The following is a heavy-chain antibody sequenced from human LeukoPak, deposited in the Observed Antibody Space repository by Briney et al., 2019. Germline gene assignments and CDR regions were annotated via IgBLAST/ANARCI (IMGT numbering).Heavy chain of an antibody. Sequence: HGESLKISCKGSGYSFTSYWIGWVRQMPGKGLEWMGIIYPGDSDTSYSPSFQGQVTISADKSISTAFLQWSSLRASDTAMYYCARRTSIATPLFDYWGQGTLVTVSS. D-gene: IGHD6-6*01. CDR3: ARRTSIATPLFDY. V-gene: IGHV5-51*01. CDR2: IYPGDSDT. CDR1: GYSFTSYW. J-gene: IGHJ4*02.